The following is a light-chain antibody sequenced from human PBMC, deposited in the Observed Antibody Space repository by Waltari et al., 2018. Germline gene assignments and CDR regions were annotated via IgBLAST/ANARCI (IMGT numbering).Light chain of an antibody. Sequence: QLVLTQSPSASASLGASVKLTCTLSSGHNSYAIAWHQQQPAKGPRYLMKLNSDGSHGKGDGIPDRFSGSSSGAERYLTISSLQSEDEADYYCQTWDSGTVVFGGGTKLTVL. V-gene: IGLV4-69*01. CDR3: QTWDSGTVV. CDR2: LNSDGSH. CDR1: SGHNSYA. J-gene: IGLJ2*01.